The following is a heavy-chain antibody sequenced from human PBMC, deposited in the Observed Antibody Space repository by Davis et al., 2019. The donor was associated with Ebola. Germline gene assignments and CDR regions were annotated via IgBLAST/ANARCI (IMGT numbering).Heavy chain of an antibody. CDR3: ARDQYYGSGSYPYYYYYGMDV. D-gene: IGHD3-10*01. Sequence: PGGSLRLSCAASGFTFSSYWMHWVRQAPGKGLVWVSRINNDGTSTSYADSVRGRFTISRDNAKNSLYLQMNSLRDEDTAVYYCARDQYYGSGSYPYYYYYGMDVWGQGTTVTVSS. J-gene: IGHJ6*02. V-gene: IGHV3-74*01. CDR1: GFTFSSYW. CDR2: INNDGTST.